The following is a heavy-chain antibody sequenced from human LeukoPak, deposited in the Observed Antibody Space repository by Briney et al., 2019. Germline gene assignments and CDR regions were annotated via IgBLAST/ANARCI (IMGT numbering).Heavy chain of an antibody. D-gene: IGHD4-17*01. V-gene: IGHV3-23*01. CDR1: GFTFSNYP. CDR3: AKGNTVTPDY. Sequence: GGSLRLSCAAAGFTFSNYPMNWVRQAPGKGLEWVSAITTDGSRTYNADSVKGRFTISRDNSKNTLYLQMNSLRAEDTAVYYCAKGNTVTPDYWGQGTLVTVSS. J-gene: IGHJ4*02. CDR2: ITTDGSRT.